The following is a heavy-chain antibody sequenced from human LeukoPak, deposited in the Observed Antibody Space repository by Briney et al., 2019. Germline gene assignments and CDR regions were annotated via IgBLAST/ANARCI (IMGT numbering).Heavy chain of an antibody. D-gene: IGHD4-23*01. J-gene: IGHJ4*02. CDR1: GFTFSSYW. V-gene: IGHV3-74*01. CDR2: ITSDGSIT. Sequence: GGSLRLSCAASGFTFSSYWMHWVRQAPGKALVWVSRITSDGSITVYADPVKGRFTISRDNAKNTLFLQMNSLRAEDTAVYYCARDGDSTVDFDYWGQGSLVTVSS. CDR3: ARDGDSTVDFDY.